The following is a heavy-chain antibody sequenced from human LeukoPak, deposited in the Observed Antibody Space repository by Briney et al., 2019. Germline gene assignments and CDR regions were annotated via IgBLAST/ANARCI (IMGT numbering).Heavy chain of an antibody. D-gene: IGHD3-3*01. Sequence: PGGSLRLSCAASGFNFSNYNMNWVRQAPGKGLEWVSAITSGTYTYYVDSVKGRFTISRDNAKNSLYLQMNNLRAEDTAVYYCASKGGSFTISGVVYNDAFAIWGQGTMVTVSA. CDR1: GFNFSNYN. V-gene: IGHV3-69-1*02. CDR2: ITSGTYT. CDR3: ASKGGSFTISGVVYNDAFAI. J-gene: IGHJ3*02.